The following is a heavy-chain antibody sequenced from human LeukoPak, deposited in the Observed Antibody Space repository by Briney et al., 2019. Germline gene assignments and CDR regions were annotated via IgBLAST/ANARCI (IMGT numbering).Heavy chain of an antibody. Sequence: GSLRLSCAASGFTFSTFAMIWVRQPPGKGLEWVSSIFPSGGEIHYADSVRGRFTISRDNSKSTLSLQMNSLRAEDTAIYYCATYRQVLLPFESWGQGTLVTVSS. CDR1: GFTFSTFA. J-gene: IGHJ4*02. V-gene: IGHV3-23*01. CDR3: ATYRQVLLPFES. D-gene: IGHD2-8*02. CDR2: IFPSGGEI.